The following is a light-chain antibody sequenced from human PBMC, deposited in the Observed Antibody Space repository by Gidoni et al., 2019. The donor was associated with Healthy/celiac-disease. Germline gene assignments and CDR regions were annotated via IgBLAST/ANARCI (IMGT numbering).Light chain of an antibody. CDR3: AAWDDSLNGL. J-gene: IGLJ2*01. V-gene: IGLV1-44*01. CDR1: SSNIGSNT. Sequence: TLSCSGSSSNIGSNTVNWYQQLPGTAPKLLIYSNNQRPSGVPDRFSGSKSGTSASLAISGLQSEDEADYYCAAWDDSLNGLFGGGTKLTVL. CDR2: SNN.